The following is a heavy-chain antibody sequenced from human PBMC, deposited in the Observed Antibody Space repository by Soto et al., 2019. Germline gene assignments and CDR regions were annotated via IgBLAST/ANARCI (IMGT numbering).Heavy chain of an antibody. CDR2: TYYRSKWYN. CDR1: GDSVSNSNAA. V-gene: IGHV6-1*01. D-gene: IGHD2-15*01. J-gene: IGHJ4*02. CDR3: ARCIGGNCYSLDY. Sequence: PSQTLSLTCAISGDSVSNSNAAWNLIRQSPSRGLEWLGRTYYRSKWYNDYAVSVKSRIIINPDTSKNQFSLQLNSVTPEDTAVYYCARCIGGNCYSLDYWGQGTLVTVSS.